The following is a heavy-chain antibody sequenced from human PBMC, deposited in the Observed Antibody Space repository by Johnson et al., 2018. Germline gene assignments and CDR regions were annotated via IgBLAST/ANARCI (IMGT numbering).Heavy chain of an antibody. Sequence: QVQLQESGPGLVKPSETLSLTCTVSGDSISSYSWSWIRQPPGKGLEWMGHIFYSGGTIYNPSLKSRITISVDTSRTQFALKLSSVTAADPAVYFCAGDRRHWSGGSCYYYYWYMDVWGKGTTFTVSS. J-gene: IGHJ6*03. CDR3: AGDRRHWSGGSCYYYYWYMDV. V-gene: IGHV4-59*01. D-gene: IGHD2-15*01. CDR1: GDSISSYS. CDR2: IFYSGGT.